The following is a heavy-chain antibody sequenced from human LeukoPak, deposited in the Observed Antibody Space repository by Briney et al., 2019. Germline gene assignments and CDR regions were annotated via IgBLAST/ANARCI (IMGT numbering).Heavy chain of an antibody. CDR2: IYPGDSDT. CDR1: GYSFTSYW. V-gene: IGHV5-51*01. Sequence: GESLKISCQGSGYSFTSYWIGWVRQMPGKGLEWMGIIYPGDSDTRCSPSFQGQVTISADKSISTAYLQWSSLKASDTAMYYCARRSDGYSSSWYGLDYWGQGTLVTVSS. D-gene: IGHD6-13*01. CDR3: ARRSDGYSSSWYGLDY. J-gene: IGHJ4*02.